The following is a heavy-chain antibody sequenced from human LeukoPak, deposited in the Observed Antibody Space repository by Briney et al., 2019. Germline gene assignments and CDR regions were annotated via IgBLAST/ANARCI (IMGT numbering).Heavy chain of an antibody. D-gene: IGHD3-22*01. V-gene: IGHV1-18*01. CDR1: GYTFTSYG. CDR2: NSAYNGNT. CDR3: ARARGYYDSSGYYQTSHFDY. J-gene: IGHJ4*02. Sequence: DSVKVSCKASGYTFTSYGISWVRQAPGQGLEWMGWNSAYNGNTNYAQKFQGRVTMTTDTSTSTAYMELRSLRSDDTAVYYCARARGYYDSSGYYQTSHFDYWGQGTLVTVSS.